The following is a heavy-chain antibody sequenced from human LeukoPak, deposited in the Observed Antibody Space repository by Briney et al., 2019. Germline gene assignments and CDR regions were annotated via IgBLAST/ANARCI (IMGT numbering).Heavy chain of an antibody. CDR1: GFTFSSYA. V-gene: IGHV3-74*01. J-gene: IGHJ5*02. D-gene: IGHD2-15*01. CDR2: NNGDGSTT. Sequence: GGSLRLSCAASGFTFSSYAMHWVRQAPGKGLMYISRNNGDGSTTNYADVVKGRFTMSRDNVKNTLYLQMNSLRVEDTAVYYCARDPRNVGLAPWGQGTLVTVSS. CDR3: ARDPRNVGLAP.